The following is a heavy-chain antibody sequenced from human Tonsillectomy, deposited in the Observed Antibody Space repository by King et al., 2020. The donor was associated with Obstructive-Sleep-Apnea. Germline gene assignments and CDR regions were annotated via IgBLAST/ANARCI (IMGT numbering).Heavy chain of an antibody. CDR3: SRDGSYGSGSLTNWFDP. Sequence: VQLVESGGGLVQPGRSLRLSCTGSGFTFGDYAMTWFRQAPGKGLEWGGFVRSKPFGGTTEYAGSVKGRFSISRDDSTNIAYLQMDSLKTEDTCLYFCSRDGSYGSGSLTNWFDPWGQGTLVTVS. J-gene: IGHJ5*02. CDR1: GFTFGDYA. CDR2: VRSKPFGGTT. V-gene: IGHV3-49*03. D-gene: IGHD3-10*01.